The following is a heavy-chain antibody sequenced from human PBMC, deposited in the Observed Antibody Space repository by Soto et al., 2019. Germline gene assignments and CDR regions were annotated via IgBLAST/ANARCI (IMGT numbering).Heavy chain of an antibody. V-gene: IGHV1-3*01. CDR1: GYSLKNYA. J-gene: IGHJ4*02. CDR2: SNAGSGNT. D-gene: IGHD3-3*01. Sequence: QVQLVQSGPEVQRPGASVRISCRTAGYSLKNYAIHWVRQAPGKQLERMGWSNAGSGNTRYSHKFQGRMSIAKDTSASTSDLDLRSITSEDTAVYFCARDDRTSSGAVTLDYWGPGTLVTVSS. CDR3: ARDDRTSSGAVTLDY.